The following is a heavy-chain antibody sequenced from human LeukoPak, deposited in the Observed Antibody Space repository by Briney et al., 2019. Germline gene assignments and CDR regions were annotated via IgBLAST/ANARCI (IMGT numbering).Heavy chain of an antibody. CDR2: ISAYNGNT. J-gene: IGHJ4*02. V-gene: IGHV1-18*04. CDR1: GYTFTGYY. CDR3: ARAGVTAIHYFDY. D-gene: IGHD2-21*02. Sequence: ASVKVSCKASGYTFTGYYMHWVRQAPGQGLEWMGWISAYNGNTNYAQKLQGRVTMTTDTSTSTAYMELRSLRSDDTAVYYCARAGVTAIHYFDYWGQGTLVTVSS.